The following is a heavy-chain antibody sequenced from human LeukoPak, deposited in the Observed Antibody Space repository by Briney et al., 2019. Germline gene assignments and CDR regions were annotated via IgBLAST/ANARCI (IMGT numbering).Heavy chain of an antibody. CDR2: IRSKVNNYAT. CDR1: GFTFSGSG. V-gene: IGHV3-73*01. CDR3: SRQEENYYDSSGYDQY. J-gene: IGHJ4*02. D-gene: IGHD3-22*01. Sequence: PGGSLRLSCAASGFTFSGSGIHWVRQASGKGLEWVGRIRSKVNNYATAYAASVKGRFTISRDDSKNTAYLQINSLKTEDTAVYYCSRQEENYYDSSGYDQYWGQGTLVTVSS.